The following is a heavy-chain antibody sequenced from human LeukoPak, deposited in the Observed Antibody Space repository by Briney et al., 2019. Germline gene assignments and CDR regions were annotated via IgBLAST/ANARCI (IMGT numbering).Heavy chain of an antibody. CDR1: GFTFSSYS. CDR3: ATRGIYGDLGY. Sequence: GGSLRLSCAASGFTFSSYSMNWVRQAPGKGLEWVSSISSSGSSYIYYADSVKGRFTISRDNAKNSLYLQMNSLRAEDTAVYYCATRGIYGDLGYWGQGTLVTVSS. V-gene: IGHV3-21*01. D-gene: IGHD4-17*01. J-gene: IGHJ4*02. CDR2: ISSSGSSYI.